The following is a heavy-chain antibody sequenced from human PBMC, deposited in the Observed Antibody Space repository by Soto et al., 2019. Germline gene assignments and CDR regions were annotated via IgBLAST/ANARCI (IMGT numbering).Heavy chain of an antibody. J-gene: IGHJ3*02. CDR1: GFTFSSYA. Sequence: GGSLRLSCAASGFTFSSYAMSWVRQAPGKGLEWVAVIWYDGSNKYYADSVKGRFTISRDNSKNTLYLQMNSLRAEDTAVYYCARDPYCSGGSCYSNKHAFDIWGQGTMVTVSS. CDR3: ARDPYCSGGSCYSNKHAFDI. V-gene: IGHV3-33*08. D-gene: IGHD2-15*01. CDR2: IWYDGSNK.